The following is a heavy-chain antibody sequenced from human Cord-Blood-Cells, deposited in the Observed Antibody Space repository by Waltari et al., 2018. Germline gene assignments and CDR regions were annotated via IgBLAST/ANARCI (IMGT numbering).Heavy chain of an antibody. J-gene: IGHJ4*02. Sequence: QVQLQESGPGLVKPSETLSLTCAVSGYSISSGYYWGWIRQPPGKGLEWIGSIYHSGSTYYNPSLKSRVTISVDTSKNQFSLKLSSVTAADTAVYYCARDGNWGFDYWGQGTLVTVSS. V-gene: IGHV4-38-2*02. CDR3: ARDGNWGFDY. D-gene: IGHD7-27*01. CDR1: GYSISSGYY. CDR2: IYHSGST.